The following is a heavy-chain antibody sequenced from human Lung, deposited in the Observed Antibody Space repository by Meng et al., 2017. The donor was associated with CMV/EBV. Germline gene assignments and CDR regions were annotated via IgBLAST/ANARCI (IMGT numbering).Heavy chain of an antibody. CDR3: ARYYDSGGFDP. CDR2: MYYSGRT. Sequence: QLQVQESGPGPVKPSETLSLTCTVSGGSISGSSPYWGWIRQPPGKGLEWIGSMYYSGRTYYNPSLKSRVTISVDTSKNQFSLKLSSVTAADTAIYYCARYYDSGGFDPWGQGTLVTVSS. V-gene: IGHV4-39*07. CDR1: GGSISGSSPY. J-gene: IGHJ5*02. D-gene: IGHD4-17*01.